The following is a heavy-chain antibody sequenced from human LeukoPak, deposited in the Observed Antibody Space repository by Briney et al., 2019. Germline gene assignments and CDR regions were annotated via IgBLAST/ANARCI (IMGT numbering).Heavy chain of an antibody. J-gene: IGHJ4*02. CDR2: IYSGGST. D-gene: IGHD3-10*01. V-gene: IGHV3-53*01. CDR3: AVVWFGESYYFDY. Sequence: GGSLRLSCAASGFTVSSNYMSWVRQAPGKRLEWVSVIYSGGSTYYADSVKGRFTISRDNSKNTLYLQMNSLRAEDTAVYYCAVVWFGESYYFDYWGQGTLVTVSS. CDR1: GFTVSSNY.